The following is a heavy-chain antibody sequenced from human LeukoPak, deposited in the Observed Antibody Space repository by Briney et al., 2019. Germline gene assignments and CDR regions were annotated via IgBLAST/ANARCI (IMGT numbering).Heavy chain of an antibody. D-gene: IGHD3-10*01. V-gene: IGHV4-4*02. Sequence: SETLSLTCAVSGGSISSSNWWRWVRQHPGKGLEWIGEIYHSGSTNYNPSLKSRVTISVDKSTNQFSLKLSSVTAADTAVYYCARDVYLGELSSYWFEPWGQGTLVTVSS. J-gene: IGHJ5*02. CDR3: ARDVYLGELSSYWFEP. CDR2: IYHSGST. CDR1: GGSISSSNW.